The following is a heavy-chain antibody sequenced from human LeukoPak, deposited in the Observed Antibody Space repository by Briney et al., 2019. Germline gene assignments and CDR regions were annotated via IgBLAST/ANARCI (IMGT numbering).Heavy chain of an antibody. CDR1: GFTFSSYS. CDR3: ARDNSGVYAIPGGRYYYYMDV. J-gene: IGHJ6*03. V-gene: IGHV3-7*01. Sequence: GGSLRLSCAASGFTFSSYSMSWVRPAPGKGLEWGANIEQDRSEKYYVDSVKGRFTISRDNAKNSLYLQMNSLRAEDTAVYYCARDNSGVYAIPGGRYYYYMDVWGKGTTVTVSS. CDR2: IEQDRSEK. D-gene: IGHD2-8*01.